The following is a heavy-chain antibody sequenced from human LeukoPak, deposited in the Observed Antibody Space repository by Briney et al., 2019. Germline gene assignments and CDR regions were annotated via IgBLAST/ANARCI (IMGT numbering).Heavy chain of an antibody. CDR2: IYTGGSTSGST. CDR1: GDSISKDS. CDR3: ARDPNSAL. D-gene: IGHD4-23*01. Sequence: SETLSLTCTVSGDSISKDSWSWIRQPAGKGLEWIGRIYTGGSTSGSTNYNPSLKSRVTISVDTSKNQFSLKLSSVTAADTAVYYCARDPNSALWGQGTLVTVSS. V-gene: IGHV4-4*07. J-gene: IGHJ4*02.